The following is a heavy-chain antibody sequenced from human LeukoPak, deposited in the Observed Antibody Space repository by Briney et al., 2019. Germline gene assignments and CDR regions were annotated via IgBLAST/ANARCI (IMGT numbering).Heavy chain of an antibody. CDR3: ARATLYSSGWATHSFDY. Sequence: SVKVSCKASGGTFSSYAISWVRQAPGQGLEWMGGIIPIFGTANYAQKFQGRVTITADKSTSTAYMELSSLRSEDTAVYYCARATLYSSGWATHSFDYWGQGTLVTVSS. D-gene: IGHD6-19*01. CDR1: GGTFSSYA. CDR2: IIPIFGTA. V-gene: IGHV1-69*06. J-gene: IGHJ4*02.